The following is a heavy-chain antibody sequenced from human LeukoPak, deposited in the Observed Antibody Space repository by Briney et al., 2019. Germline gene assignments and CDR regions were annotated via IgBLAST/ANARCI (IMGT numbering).Heavy chain of an antibody. D-gene: IGHD3-22*01. CDR1: GFTFSSYA. V-gene: IGHV3-64*01. Sequence: GGSLRLSCAASGFTFSSYALHWVRQAPGKGLEYVSAISSNGGSTYYANSVKGRFTTSRDNSKNTLYLQMGSLRAEDMAVYYCARWSSGYYYDYWGQGTLVIVSS. J-gene: IGHJ4*02. CDR3: ARWSSGYYYDY. CDR2: ISSNGGST.